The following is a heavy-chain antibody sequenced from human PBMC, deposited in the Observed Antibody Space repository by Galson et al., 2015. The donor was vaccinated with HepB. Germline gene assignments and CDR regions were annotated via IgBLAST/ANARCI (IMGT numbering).Heavy chain of an antibody. CDR1: GFTFSSYA. D-gene: IGHD2-2*01. Sequence: SLRLSCAASGFTFSSYAMHWVRQAPGKGLEWVAVISYDGSNKYYADSVKGRFTISRDNSKNTLYLQMNSLRAEDTAVYYCARDLWLGPAAPYYFDYWSQGTLVTVSS. CDR3: ARDLWLGPAAPYYFDY. J-gene: IGHJ4*02. V-gene: IGHV3-30-3*01. CDR2: ISYDGSNK.